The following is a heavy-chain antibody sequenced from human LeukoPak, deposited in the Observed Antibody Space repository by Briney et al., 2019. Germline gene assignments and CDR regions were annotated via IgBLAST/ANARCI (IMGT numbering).Heavy chain of an antibody. Sequence: ASVKVSCKASGYGFTSYSIAWVRQAPGQGLECVGWISGYNGNRKYAQNLQGRVTMTTDTSTNTASLELRSLTSDDTAVYYCARRVISLEAFDIWGQGTMVTVSS. D-gene: IGHD2/OR15-2a*01. J-gene: IGHJ3*02. CDR2: ISGYNGNR. V-gene: IGHV1-18*04. CDR3: ARRVISLEAFDI. CDR1: GYGFTSYS.